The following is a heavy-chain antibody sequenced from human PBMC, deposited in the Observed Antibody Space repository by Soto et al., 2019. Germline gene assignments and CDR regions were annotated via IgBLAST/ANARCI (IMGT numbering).Heavy chain of an antibody. CDR1: GFTFSSYA. Sequence: HPGGSLRLSCAASGFTFSSYAMSWVRQAPGKGLEWVPGISASGSNTYYADSVKGRFTTSRDNSKNTLYLIMNSLRADDTAVYYCAKALQMAAILRQFDYWGRGTLVTVSS. V-gene: IGHV3-23*01. CDR2: ISASGSNT. J-gene: IGHJ4*02. D-gene: IGHD6-19*01. CDR3: AKALQMAAILRQFDY.